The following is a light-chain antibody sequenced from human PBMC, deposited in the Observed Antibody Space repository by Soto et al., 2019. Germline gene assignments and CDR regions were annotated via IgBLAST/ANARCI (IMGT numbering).Light chain of an antibody. Sequence: QSVLTQPPSASGSPGQSVTISCTGTSSDVGGYNYVSWYQQHPGKAPKLMIYEVSKRPSGVPDRFSGSKSANTASLTVSGLQAVDEAYYFCSSYASTDNFYFFRTWTNVTVL. CDR2: EVS. V-gene: IGLV2-8*01. CDR3: SSYASTDNFYF. CDR1: SSDVGGYNY. J-gene: IGLJ1*01.